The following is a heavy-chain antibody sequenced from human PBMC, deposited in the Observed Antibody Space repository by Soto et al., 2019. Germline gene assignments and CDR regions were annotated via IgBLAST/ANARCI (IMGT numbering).Heavy chain of an antibody. D-gene: IGHD3-16*01. CDR1: GFTFSNAW. Sequence: ESGGGLVRPGGSLRLSCAASGFTFSNAWMAWVRQAPGKGLEWVGRIKRLSNGGITEYAAPVKGRFSISRDDSKTTVHLQMDSLKTEDTAVCYCVTDWGRDWGQGTLVTVSS. CDR3: VTDWGRD. J-gene: IGHJ4*02. V-gene: IGHV3-15*01. CDR2: IKRLSNGGIT.